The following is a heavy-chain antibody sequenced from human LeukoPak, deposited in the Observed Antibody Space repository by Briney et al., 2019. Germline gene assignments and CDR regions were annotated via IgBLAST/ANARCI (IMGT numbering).Heavy chain of an antibody. J-gene: IGHJ4*02. V-gene: IGHV2-70*11. D-gene: IGHD2-15*01. Sequence: SGPTLVNPTQTLTLTCTFSGFSLSTSGMSMSWIRQPPGKALEWLARIDWDDDKYYTTSLKTRLTISKDTSKNQVALTMTNMDPVDTGTYYCARTGLEYCSGGSCYDHWGQGTLSPSPQ. CDR3: ARTGLEYCSGGSCYDH. CDR2: IDWDDDK. CDR1: GFSLSTSGMS.